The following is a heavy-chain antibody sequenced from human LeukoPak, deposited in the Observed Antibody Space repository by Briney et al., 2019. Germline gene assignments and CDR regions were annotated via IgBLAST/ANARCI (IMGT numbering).Heavy chain of an antibody. D-gene: IGHD3-22*01. J-gene: IGHJ6*03. Sequence: PSETLSLTCAVYGGSFSGYYWSWIRQPPGKGLEWIGRIYTRGSTIYNPSLKSRVTISVDTSKNHFSLQLTSVTAADTAVYYCARDGEGHFDSSGFYSDPYYYYMDVWGKGTTVTISS. CDR2: IYTRGST. CDR1: GGSFSGYY. V-gene: IGHV4-4*08. CDR3: ARDGEGHFDSSGFYSDPYYYYMDV.